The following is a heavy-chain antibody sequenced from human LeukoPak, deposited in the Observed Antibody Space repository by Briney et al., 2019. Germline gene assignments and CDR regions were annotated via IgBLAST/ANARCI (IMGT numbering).Heavy chain of an antibody. J-gene: IGHJ4*02. Sequence: SETLSLTCTVSGGSVSNSLYYWSWIRQPPGKGLEWIGYIYYNGDTNYNPSLKSRVIISIDTSSNQFSLRLNSMTAADTAVYYCARVLRAASWRSYDYWGQGSLVTDSS. CDR1: GGSVSNSLYY. D-gene: IGHD5-18*01. V-gene: IGHV4-61*01. CDR2: IYYNGDT. CDR3: ARVLRAASWRSYDY.